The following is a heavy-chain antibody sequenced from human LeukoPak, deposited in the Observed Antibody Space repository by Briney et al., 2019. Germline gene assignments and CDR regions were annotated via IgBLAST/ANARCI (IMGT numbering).Heavy chain of an antibody. J-gene: IGHJ4*02. CDR2: ISGSSSYI. Sequence: GGSLRLSCAASGFTFSSYAMSWVRQAPGKGLEWVSAISGSSSYIYYADSVKGRFTISRDNAKNSLYLQMNSLRAEDTAVYYCARRTEELDYWGQGTLVTVSS. D-gene: IGHD1-1*01. V-gene: IGHV3-21*01. CDR3: ARRTEELDY. CDR1: GFTFSSYA.